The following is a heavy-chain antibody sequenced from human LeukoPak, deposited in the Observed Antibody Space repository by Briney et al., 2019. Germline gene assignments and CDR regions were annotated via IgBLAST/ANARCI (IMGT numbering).Heavy chain of an antibody. CDR2: TYSGGTT. J-gene: IGHJ4*02. D-gene: IGHD5-24*01. CDR3: ARDSEGDGYNFDY. Sequence: PGGSLRLSCVVSGFSVNTNYMNWVRQAPGKGLEWVSITYSGGTTYYADSVKGRFTISRDNSKNTLYLQMNSLRAEDTAVYYCARDSEGDGYNFDYWGQGTLVTVSS. V-gene: IGHV3-53*01. CDR1: GFSVNTNY.